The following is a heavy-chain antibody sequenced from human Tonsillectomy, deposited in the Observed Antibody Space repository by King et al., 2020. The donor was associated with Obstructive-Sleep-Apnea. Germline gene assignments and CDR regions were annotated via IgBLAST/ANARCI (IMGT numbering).Heavy chain of an antibody. Sequence: VQLQQWGAGLLKPSETLSLTCGVFGGSFSDYYWSWIRQPPGRGLEWIGEINHSGSTNYNPSLKSRVTISVETSKNQFSPRFNSVTAADTAVYYCARGSGAAAVNWFDPWGQGTLVTVSS. CDR2: INHSGST. CDR1: GGSFSDYY. D-gene: IGHD6-13*01. J-gene: IGHJ5*02. CDR3: ARGSGAAAVNWFDP. V-gene: IGHV4-34*01.